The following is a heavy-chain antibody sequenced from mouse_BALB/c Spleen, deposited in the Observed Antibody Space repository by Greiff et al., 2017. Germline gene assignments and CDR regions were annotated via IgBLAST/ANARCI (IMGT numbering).Heavy chain of an antibody. D-gene: IGHD2-1*01. J-gene: IGHJ1*01. CDR1: GYTFTSYW. V-gene: IGHV1-69*02. CDR3: TRRIYYGMGYFDV. CDR2: IYPSDSYT. Sequence: QVHVKQPGAELVRPGASVKLSCKASGYTFTSYWINWVKQRPGQGLEWIGNIYPSDSYTNYNQKFKDKATLTVDKSSSTAYMQLSSPTSEDSAVYYCTRRIYYGMGYFDVWGAGTTVTVSS.